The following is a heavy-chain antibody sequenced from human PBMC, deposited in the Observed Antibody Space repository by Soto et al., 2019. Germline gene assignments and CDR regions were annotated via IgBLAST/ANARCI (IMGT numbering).Heavy chain of an antibody. CDR1: GDSVSRGPNY. CDR3: ARRNNQALVDY. Sequence: LSLTCTVSGDSVSRGPNYWSWIRQPPGRRLEWLGYVYDIQTTNTNPSLGSRVTISKGPSKNQFSLRLTSVTAADTAVYYCARRNNQALVDYWGQGILVTVSS. CDR2: VYDIQTT. V-gene: IGHV4-61*01. D-gene: IGHD1-1*01. J-gene: IGHJ4*02.